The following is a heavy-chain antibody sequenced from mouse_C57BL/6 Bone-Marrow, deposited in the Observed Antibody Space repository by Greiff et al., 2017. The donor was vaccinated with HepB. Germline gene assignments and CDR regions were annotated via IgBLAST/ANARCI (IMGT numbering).Heavy chain of an antibody. CDR3: ARRGHRGFAY. D-gene: IGHD6-1*01. CDR1: GYTFTSYD. CDR2: IYPRDGST. J-gene: IGHJ3*01. Sequence: VKVVESGPELVKPGASVKLSCKASGYTFTSYDINWVKQRPGQGLEWIGWIYPRDGSTKYNEKFKGKATLTVDISSSTAYMELHSLTSEDSAVYFCARRGHRGFAYWGQGTLVTVSA. V-gene: IGHV1-85*01.